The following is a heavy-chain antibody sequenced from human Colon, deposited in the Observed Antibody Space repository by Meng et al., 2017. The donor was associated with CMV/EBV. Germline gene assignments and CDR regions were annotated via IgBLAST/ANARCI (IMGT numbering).Heavy chain of an antibody. V-gene: IGHV1-46*01. CDR1: GFSFINYV. Sequence: GESLKISCASSGFSFINYVIHWVRQAPGKGLEWVGIINPRRGTTKYAQKFQGRLTMTGDTSTSTVYMDLSSLRSDDTAVYYCARALYCNGSTCYTYFYYDMDVWGQGTTVTVSS. CDR3: ARALYCNGSTCYTYFYYDMDV. CDR2: INPRRGTT. D-gene: IGHD2/OR15-2a*01. J-gene: IGHJ6*02.